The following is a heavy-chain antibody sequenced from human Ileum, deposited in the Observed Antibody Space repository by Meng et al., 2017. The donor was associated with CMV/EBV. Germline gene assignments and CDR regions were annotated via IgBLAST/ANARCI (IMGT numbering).Heavy chain of an antibody. CDR1: GGTFSSYA. J-gene: IGHJ4*02. V-gene: IGHV1-69*05. Sequence: CKASGGTFSSYAISWVRQAPGQGLEWMGRIIPIFATTNYAQKFQGRVTITTDESTSTAYMELSSLRSEDTAVYYCASNDYGDYPDYWGQGTLVTVSS. D-gene: IGHD4-17*01. CDR2: IIPIFATT. CDR3: ASNDYGDYPDY.